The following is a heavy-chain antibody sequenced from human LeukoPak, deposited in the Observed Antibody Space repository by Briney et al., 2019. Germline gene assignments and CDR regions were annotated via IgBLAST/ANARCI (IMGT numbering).Heavy chain of an antibody. CDR2: IIPIFGTA. J-gene: IGHJ6*03. V-gene: IGHV1-69*05. D-gene: IGHD4-11*01. CDR1: AGTFSSYA. CDR3: ARDSSNCEYCYYYWDV. Sequence: SVKVPCKASAGTFSSYAISRVRQAPGQGLELMGAIIPIFGTANYAQKFQGRVTITTDESKSTAYMQLSSLRSEDTAVSYCARDSSNCEYCYYYWDVWLEGATVTVSS.